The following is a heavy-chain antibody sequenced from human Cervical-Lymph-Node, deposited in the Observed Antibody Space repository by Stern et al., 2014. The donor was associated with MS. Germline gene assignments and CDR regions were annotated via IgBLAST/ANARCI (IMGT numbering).Heavy chain of an antibody. D-gene: IGHD1-26*01. V-gene: IGHV5-51*01. Sequence: EVQLVASGAEMKKPGGSLKISCKGSGYSFTLYWIGWVRQMPGKGLERMAFIYPGVSDTRSSPSFQGQVTISADKSISTAYLQWSSLKASDTAMYYCAALVRGSYFYWGQGTLVTVSS. CDR1: GYSFTLYW. CDR2: IYPGVSDT. J-gene: IGHJ4*02. CDR3: AALVRGSYFY.